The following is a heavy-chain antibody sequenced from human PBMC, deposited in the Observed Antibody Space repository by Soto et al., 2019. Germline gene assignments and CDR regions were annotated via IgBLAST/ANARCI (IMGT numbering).Heavy chain of an antibody. V-gene: IGHV3-30*18. Sequence: VQLVESGGGVVQPGRSLRLSCAASGFTFSSYGMHWVRQAPGKGLEWVAVISYDGSNKYYADSVKGRFTISRDNSKNTLYLQMNSLRAEDTAVYYCAKDPRHIVATGGAVDYWGQGTLVTVSS. CDR1: GFTFSSYG. CDR2: ISYDGSNK. CDR3: AKDPRHIVATGGAVDY. D-gene: IGHD5-12*01. J-gene: IGHJ4*02.